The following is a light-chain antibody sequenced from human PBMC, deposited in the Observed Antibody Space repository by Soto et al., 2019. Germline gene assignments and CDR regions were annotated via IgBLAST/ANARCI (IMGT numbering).Light chain of an antibody. CDR2: WAS. J-gene: IGKJ1*01. V-gene: IGKV4-1*01. Sequence: DIVMTQSPDSLAVSLGERATINCKSSQSVLSSSNNKNYLAWYQQKPGQPPKLLFYWASTRDSGVPDRFSGSWSGTDFTLTISSLQAEYVAVYYCQHYYSNLPWTFGQGTKVEIK. CDR1: QSVLSSSNNKNY. CDR3: QHYYSNLPWT.